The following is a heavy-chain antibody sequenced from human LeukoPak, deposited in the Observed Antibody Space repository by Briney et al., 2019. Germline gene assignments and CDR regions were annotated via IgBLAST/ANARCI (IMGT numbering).Heavy chain of an antibody. V-gene: IGHV4-59*01. J-gene: IGHJ6*02. Sequence: PSETLSLTCTVSGGSISSYYWSWIRQPPGKGLEWIGYIYYSGSTNYNPSLKSRVTISVDTSKNQFSLKPSSVTAADTAAYYCARGRLNVATTYYYYYGMDVWGQGTTVTVSS. CDR3: ARGRLNVATTYYYYYGMDV. CDR1: GGSISSYY. CDR2: IYYSGST. D-gene: IGHD5-12*01.